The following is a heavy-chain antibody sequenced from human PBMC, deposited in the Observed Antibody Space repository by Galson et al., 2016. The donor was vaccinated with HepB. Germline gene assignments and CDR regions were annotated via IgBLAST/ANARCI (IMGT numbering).Heavy chain of an antibody. CDR2: IESGGST. J-gene: IGHJ4*02. Sequence: SLRLSCAASGFSVSSFYMGWVRQAPGKGLEWVSVIESGGSTVYADSVRGRFIISRDSSKNTIYLQMNSLRAEDTAVYYCASLDTLSGLSHYFDYWGQGILVTGSS. D-gene: IGHD6-19*01. CDR3: ASLDTLSGLSHYFDY. V-gene: IGHV3-53*01. CDR1: GFSVSSFY.